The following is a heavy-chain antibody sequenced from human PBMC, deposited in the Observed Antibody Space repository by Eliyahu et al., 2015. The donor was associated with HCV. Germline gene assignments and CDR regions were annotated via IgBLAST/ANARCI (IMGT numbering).Heavy chain of an antibody. CDR3: ARRHYYGDYFY. J-gene: IGHJ4*02. CDR2: IFSSGST. D-gene: IGHD4-17*01. CDR1: XXSLPPPNYY. Sequence: QLHLLESGPGLVKPSETLSLXCSVXXXSLPPPNYYWGWIRQPPGKGLEWVGDIFSSGSTYYNPSLKSRVTISVDTSKNQFSLKLTSVTAADTAVYYCARRHYYGDYFYWGQGTPVTVSS. V-gene: IGHV4-39*01.